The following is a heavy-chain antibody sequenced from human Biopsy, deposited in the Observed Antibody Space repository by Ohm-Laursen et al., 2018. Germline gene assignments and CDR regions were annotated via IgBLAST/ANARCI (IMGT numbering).Heavy chain of an antibody. Sequence: SVKVSCKAPEGTFSNYGVNWVRQAPGQGLEWLGGNIPILGTGNYAQKFQDRVTVAADTSTSTATMELRSLRSDDPAVYYCATKLTGYFHHWGQGTLVIVSS. J-gene: IGHJ1*01. CDR2: NIPILGTG. D-gene: IGHD3-9*01. CDR1: EGTFSNYG. V-gene: IGHV1-69*06. CDR3: ATKLTGYFHH.